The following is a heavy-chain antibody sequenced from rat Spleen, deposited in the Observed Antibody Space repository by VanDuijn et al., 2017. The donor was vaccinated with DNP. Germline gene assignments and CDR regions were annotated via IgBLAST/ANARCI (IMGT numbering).Heavy chain of an antibody. CDR2: ISTGGGNT. V-gene: IGHV5-25*01. CDR1: GFTFSNFY. Sequence: EVQLVESGGGLVQPGKSMKLSCAASGFTFSNFYMAWVRQAPAKGLEWVASISTGGGNTYYRDSVKGRFTLSRENAKSTLYLQMDNLRSEDTATYFCATYYGFNSYFFDYWGQGVMVTVSS. D-gene: IGHD1-9*01. CDR3: ATYYGFNSYFFDY. J-gene: IGHJ2*01.